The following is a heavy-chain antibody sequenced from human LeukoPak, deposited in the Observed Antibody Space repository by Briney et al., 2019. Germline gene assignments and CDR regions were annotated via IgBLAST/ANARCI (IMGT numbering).Heavy chain of an antibody. D-gene: IGHD2-2*01. CDR2: VSYTGRA. CDR3: AREINNLGYCSSTSCYHDY. Sequence: SETLSLTCTVSGGSLSGHYWSWIRQPPGKRLEWIGDVSYTGRAKYNPSLQSRVTISIDTSKSQFSLKLASVTSADTAVYYCAREINNLGYCSSTSCYHDYWGQGTLVTVSS. J-gene: IGHJ4*02. V-gene: IGHV4-59*11. CDR1: GGSLSGHY.